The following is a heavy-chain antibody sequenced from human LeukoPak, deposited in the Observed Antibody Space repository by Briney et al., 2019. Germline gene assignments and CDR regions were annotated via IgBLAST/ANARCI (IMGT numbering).Heavy chain of an antibody. Sequence: PSETLSLTCSVSGGSISTGDYYWDWIRQPPGKGLEWIGTIDYSGTTFYNPSLKSRVTTSVDTSKRQLSLKLTSVTAADTAVYYCARRRTGLDWIDPWGQGTLVTVSS. V-gene: IGHV4-39*01. J-gene: IGHJ5*02. CDR1: GGSISTGDYY. CDR3: ARRRTGLDWIDP. CDR2: IDYSGTT.